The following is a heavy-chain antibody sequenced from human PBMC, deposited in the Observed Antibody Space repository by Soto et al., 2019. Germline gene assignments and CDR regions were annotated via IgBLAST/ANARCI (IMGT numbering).Heavy chain of an antibody. CDR3: ARLCSTSCYVYYYYGMDV. D-gene: IGHD2-2*01. CDR1: GGSISSSSYY. V-gene: IGHV4-39*01. CDR2: IYYSGST. Sequence: SETLSLTCTVSGGSISSSSYYWGWIRQPPGKGLEWIGSIYYSGSTYYNPSLKSRVTISVDTSKNQFSLKLSSVTAADTAVYYCARLCSTSCYVYYYYGMDVWGQGTTVTVSS. J-gene: IGHJ6*02.